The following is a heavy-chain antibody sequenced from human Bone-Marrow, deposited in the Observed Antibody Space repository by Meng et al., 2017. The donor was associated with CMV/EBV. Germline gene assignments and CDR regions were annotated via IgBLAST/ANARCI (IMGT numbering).Heavy chain of an antibody. V-gene: IGHV3-30-3*01. D-gene: IGHD6-6*01. J-gene: IGHJ4*02. CDR2: ISYDGSNK. CDR1: GFTFSSYA. CDR3: ARGDVLYFDY. Sequence: GESLKISCAASGFTFSSYAMHWVRQAPGKGLEWVAVISYDGSNKYYADSVKGRFTISRDNSKNTLYLQMNSLRAEDPAVYYCARGDVLYFDYWGQGTLVTVSS.